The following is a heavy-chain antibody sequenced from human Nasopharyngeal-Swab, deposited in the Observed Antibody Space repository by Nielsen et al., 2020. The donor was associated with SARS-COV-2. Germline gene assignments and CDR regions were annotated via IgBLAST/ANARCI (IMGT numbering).Heavy chain of an antibody. Sequence: RQAPGKGLEWIGYIYYSGSTNYNPSLKSRVTISVDTSKNQFSLKLSSVTAADTAVYYCARLGYGDSNWFDPWGQGTLVTVSS. D-gene: IGHD4-17*01. CDR3: ARLGYGDSNWFDP. J-gene: IGHJ5*02. V-gene: IGHV4-59*08. CDR2: IYYSGST.